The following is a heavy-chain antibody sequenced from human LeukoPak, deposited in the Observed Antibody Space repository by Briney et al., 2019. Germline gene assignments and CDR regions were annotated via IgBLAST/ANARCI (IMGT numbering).Heavy chain of an antibody. CDR3: ARGRVSPFYY. V-gene: IGHV3-74*01. D-gene: IGHD3-16*02. CDR2: INSDGIRP. CDR1: GFAFSSFW. Sequence: PGGSLRLSCPASGFAFSSFWMHWVRQAPGKGLVWVSLINSDGIRPNYADSVKGRFTISRDNAKNTVYLYMRSLRAEDTAVYYCARGRVSPFYYWGQGTLVTVSS. J-gene: IGHJ4*02.